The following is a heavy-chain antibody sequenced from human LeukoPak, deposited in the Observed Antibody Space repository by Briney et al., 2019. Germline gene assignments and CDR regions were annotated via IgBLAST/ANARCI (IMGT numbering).Heavy chain of an antibody. V-gene: IGHV3-23*01. J-gene: IGHJ4*02. CDR1: GFTFSSYA. D-gene: IGHD2-2*01. CDR2: ISGSGGST. CDR3: ANDRARYCSSTSCSYFDY. Sequence: PGGSLRLSCAASGFTFSSYAMSWVRQAPGKGLEWVSAISGSGGSTYYADSVKGRFTISRDNSKNTLYLQMNSLRAEDTAVYYCANDRARYCSSTSCSYFDYWGQGTLVTVSS.